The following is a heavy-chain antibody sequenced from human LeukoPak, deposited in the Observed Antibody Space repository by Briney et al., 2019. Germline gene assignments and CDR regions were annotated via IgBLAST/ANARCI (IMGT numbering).Heavy chain of an antibody. J-gene: IGHJ2*01. V-gene: IGHV1-18*01. CDR1: GYTFTTYG. D-gene: IGHD2-21*02. Sequence: ASVKVSCKASGYTFTTYGISWVRQAPGQGLEWMGWIRSYNGNTNYAQNVQGRLTMTTDTSTSTAYMELTSLTSDDTAVYYCARDEGGGDVRLWGRGTLVTVSS. CDR2: IRSYNGNT. CDR3: ARDEGGGDVRL.